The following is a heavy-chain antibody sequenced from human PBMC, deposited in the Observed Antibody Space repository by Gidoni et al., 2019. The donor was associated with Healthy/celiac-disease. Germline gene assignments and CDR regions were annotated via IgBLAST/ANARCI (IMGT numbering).Heavy chain of an antibody. CDR1: GFTFSSYA. CDR2: ISGSGGST. J-gene: IGHJ3*02. D-gene: IGHD2-21*01. CDR3: AKVHRVVVIDFDI. Sequence: EVQLLESGGGLVQPGGSLRLSCPASGFTFSSYAMSWGRQAPGKGLEWVSAISGSGGSTYYADSVKGRFTISRDNSKNTLYLQMNSLRAEDTAVYYCAKVHRVVVIDFDIWGQGTMVTVSS. V-gene: IGHV3-23*01.